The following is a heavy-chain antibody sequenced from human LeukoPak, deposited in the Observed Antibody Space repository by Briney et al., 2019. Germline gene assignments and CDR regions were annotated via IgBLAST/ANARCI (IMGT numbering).Heavy chain of an antibody. Sequence: PGGSLRLSCAASGFTFSSYAMSWVRQAPGKGLEWVAVISPDGGEDSYADSVKGRFTISRDNSKNTLYLQINSLRPEDTAVYFCTKDANTYYDFWSGYPHYYFGMDVWGQGTTVIVSS. CDR3: TKDANTYYDFWSGYPHYYFGMDV. CDR1: GFTFSSYA. V-gene: IGHV3-30*18. CDR2: ISPDGGED. J-gene: IGHJ6*02. D-gene: IGHD3-3*01.